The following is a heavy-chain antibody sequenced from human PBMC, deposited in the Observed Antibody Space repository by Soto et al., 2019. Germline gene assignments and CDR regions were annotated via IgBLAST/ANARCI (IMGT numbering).Heavy chain of an antibody. Sequence: TLSLTCTVSGGSIRSSDYYWSWILHPPGKGLEWIGYIYYSGSTYYNPSLKSRVTISVDTSKKQFSLKLSSVTAADTAVYYCARASIFPDSCWLSYYGMDVWGQGTTVTVSS. CDR3: ARASIFPDSCWLSYYGMDV. V-gene: IGHV4-30-4*01. CDR1: GGSIRSSDYY. J-gene: IGHJ6*02. CDR2: IYYSGST. D-gene: IGHD6-19*01.